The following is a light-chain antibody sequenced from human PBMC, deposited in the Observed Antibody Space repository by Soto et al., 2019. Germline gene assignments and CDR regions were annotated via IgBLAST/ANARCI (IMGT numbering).Light chain of an antibody. CDR1: SSDVGSYNL. CDR3: FSYAGSRV. CDR2: EGS. Sequence: QSVLTQPASVSGSPGQSITISCTGTSSDVGSYNLVSWYQQHPGKAPKLMIYEGSKRPSGVSNRFSGSKSGNTASLTSSGLQAEDEADYYCFSYAGSRVFGGGTKLTVL. J-gene: IGLJ3*02. V-gene: IGLV2-23*01.